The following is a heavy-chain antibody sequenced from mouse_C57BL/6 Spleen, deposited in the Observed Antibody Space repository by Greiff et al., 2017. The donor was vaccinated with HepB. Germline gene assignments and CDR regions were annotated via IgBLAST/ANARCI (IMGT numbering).Heavy chain of an antibody. CDR2: IWGGGST. V-gene: IGHV2-9*01. J-gene: IGHJ1*03. Sequence: VHLVESGPGLVAPSQSLSITCTVSGFSLTSYGVDWVRQPPGKGLEWLGVIWGGGSTNYNSALMSRLSISKDNSKSQVFLKMNSLQTDDTAMYYCAKHSSYYYGSSYWYFDVWGTGTTVTVSS. D-gene: IGHD1-1*01. CDR3: AKHSSYYYGSSYWYFDV. CDR1: GFSLTSYG.